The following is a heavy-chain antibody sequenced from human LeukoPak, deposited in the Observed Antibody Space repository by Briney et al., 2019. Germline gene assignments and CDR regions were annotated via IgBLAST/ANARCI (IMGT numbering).Heavy chain of an antibody. V-gene: IGHV1-18*01. J-gene: IGHJ4*02. CDR3: ARLGGGWFGELLSAENYFDY. D-gene: IGHD3-10*01. CDR1: GYTFTSYG. Sequence: ASVKVSCKASGYTFTSYGISWVRQAPGQGLEWMGWINAYNGNTNYAQKLQGRVTITTDTSTSTAYMELRSLRSDDTAVYYCARLGGGWFGELLSAENYFDYWGQGTLVTVSS. CDR2: INAYNGNT.